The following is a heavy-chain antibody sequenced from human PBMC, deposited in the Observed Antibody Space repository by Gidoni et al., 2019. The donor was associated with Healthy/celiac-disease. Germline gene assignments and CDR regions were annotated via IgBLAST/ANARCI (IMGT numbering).Heavy chain of an antibody. CDR1: GFTFSSYA. CDR3: ARDRLSRWYFDL. D-gene: IGHD5-12*01. CDR2: ISYDGSNK. J-gene: IGHJ2*01. V-gene: IGHV3-30-3*01. Sequence: QVQLVESGGGVVQPGRSLRLSCAASGFTFSSYAMHWVRQAPGKGLEWVAVISYDGSNKYYADSVKGRFTISRDNSKNTLYLQMNSLRAEDTAVYYCARDRLSRWYFDLWGRGTLVTVSS.